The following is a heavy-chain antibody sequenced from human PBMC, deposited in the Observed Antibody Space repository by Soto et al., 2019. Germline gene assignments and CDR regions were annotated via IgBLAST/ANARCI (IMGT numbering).Heavy chain of an antibody. J-gene: IGHJ4*02. V-gene: IGHV1-18*01. CDR1: GYIFTTFG. CDR3: ARDGGTGLDY. Sequence: QVQLVQSGAEVRKPGASVKVSCKASGYIFTTFGIAWGRQAPGQGLEWMGWISAYNGNRNFAQNVRDRVTMTTDTSTNTAHMELRSLRSDDTAVYYCARDGGTGLDYWGQGTLVTVSS. CDR2: ISAYNGNR. D-gene: IGHD1-1*01.